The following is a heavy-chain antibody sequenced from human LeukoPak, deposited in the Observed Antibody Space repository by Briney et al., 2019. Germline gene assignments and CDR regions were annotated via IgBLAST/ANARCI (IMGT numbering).Heavy chain of an antibody. D-gene: IGHD3-22*01. J-gene: IGHJ4*02. CDR1: GHTFTSYG. Sequence: ASVKVSCKASGHTFTSYGISWVRQAPGQGLEWMGWISAYNGNTNYAKKLQGRVTMTTDTSTRTAYMALRGLRSDDTAVYYCARDLAPGDSSGLGYWGQGTLVTVSS. CDR2: ISAYNGNT. CDR3: ARDLAPGDSSGLGY. V-gene: IGHV1-18*01.